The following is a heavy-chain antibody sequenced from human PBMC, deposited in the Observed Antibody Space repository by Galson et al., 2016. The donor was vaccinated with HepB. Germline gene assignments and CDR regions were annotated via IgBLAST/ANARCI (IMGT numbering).Heavy chain of an antibody. CDR2: IFGGGTI. J-gene: IGHJ4*02. CDR3: AREVGVTPYFDY. V-gene: IGHV3-53*01. D-gene: IGHD1-26*01. Sequence: SLRLSCAASGFTVSSNYMSWVRQAPGKGLEWVSVIFGGGTIYYADSVEGRFIISRDKSKNTLYLQMNSLRAEDTAVYYCAREVGVTPYFDYWGQGTLVTVSS. CDR1: GFTVSSNY.